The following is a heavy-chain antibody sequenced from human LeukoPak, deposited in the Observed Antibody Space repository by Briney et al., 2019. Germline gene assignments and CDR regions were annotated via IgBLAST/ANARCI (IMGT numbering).Heavy chain of an antibody. D-gene: IGHD7-27*01. Sequence: GGSLRLSCAVSGFTFSSYAMSWVRQAPGKGLEWVSAISSSGGSTYYADSVKGRFTISRDNSKNTLYVQMNSLRAEDTAVYYCAKDLAWGSLLNLGVLDYWGQGTLVTVSS. CDR2: ISSSGGST. CDR3: AKDLAWGSLLNLGVLDY. V-gene: IGHV3-23*01. CDR1: GFTFSSYA. J-gene: IGHJ4*02.